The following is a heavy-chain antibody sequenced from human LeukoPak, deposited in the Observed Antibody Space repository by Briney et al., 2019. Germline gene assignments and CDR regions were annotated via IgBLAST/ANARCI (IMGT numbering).Heavy chain of an antibody. V-gene: IGHV3-23*01. CDR1: GFTFSTFD. CDR2: ISGAGGTT. D-gene: IGHD3-22*01. Sequence: GGSLRLSCAASGFTFSTFDMSWVRQAPGKGLQWVSTISGAGGTTLFADSVKGRFSISRDNSNNKVFLQMNSLRVEDTAVYYCAKASDFDSSGFPIDVFDFWGQGLLVSVAS. J-gene: IGHJ4*02. CDR3: AKASDFDSSGFPIDVFDF.